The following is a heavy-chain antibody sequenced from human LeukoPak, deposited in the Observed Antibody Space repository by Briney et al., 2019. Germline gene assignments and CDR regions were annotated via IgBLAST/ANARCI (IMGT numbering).Heavy chain of an antibody. J-gene: IGHJ6*02. Sequence: GESLKISCKGSGYSFTSYWIGWVRQMPGKDLEWMGIIYPGDSDTRYSPSFQGQVTISADKSISTAYLQWSSLKASDTAMYYCARHTGGTPSYYYGMDVWGQGTTVTVSS. CDR3: ARHTGGTPSYYYGMDV. CDR1: GYSFTSYW. D-gene: IGHD2-8*02. CDR2: IYPGDSDT. V-gene: IGHV5-51*01.